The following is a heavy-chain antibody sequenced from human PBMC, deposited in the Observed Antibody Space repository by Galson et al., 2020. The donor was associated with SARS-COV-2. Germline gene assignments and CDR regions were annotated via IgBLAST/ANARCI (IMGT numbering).Heavy chain of an antibody. V-gene: IGHV3-30-3*01. J-gene: IGHJ4*02. CDR1: GLNFDIYT. Sequence: GGSLRLSCAASGLNFDIYTMHWVRQAPGMGLEWVAAINDISSERFYADSVKGRFTISRDNFHKTLSLQMNSLRPDDTAVYYCARDVSSYALWGQGTLVAVSS. CDR2: INDISSER. CDR3: ARDVSSYAL. D-gene: IGHD3-16*01.